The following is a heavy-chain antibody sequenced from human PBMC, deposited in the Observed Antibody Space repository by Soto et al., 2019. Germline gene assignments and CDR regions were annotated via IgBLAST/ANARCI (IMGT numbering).Heavy chain of an antibody. CDR1: GFTFSSYS. CDR3: ATYYDILTGSPAPFDI. V-gene: IGHV3-21*01. D-gene: IGHD3-9*01. Sequence: GGSLRLSCAASGFTFSSYSMNWVRQAPGKGLEWVSSISSSSSYIYYADSVKGRFTISRDNAKNSLYLQMNSLRAEDTAVYYCATYYDILTGSPAPFDIWGQGTMVTVS. J-gene: IGHJ3*02. CDR2: ISSSSSYI.